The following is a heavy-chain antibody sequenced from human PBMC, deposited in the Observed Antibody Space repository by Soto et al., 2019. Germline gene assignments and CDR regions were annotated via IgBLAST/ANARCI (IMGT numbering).Heavy chain of an antibody. Sequence: PSETLSLTCTVSGGSISSYYWSFIRQPPGEGLEWIGYIYYSGSTNYNPSLKIRVTISVDTSKNQFSLKLSSVTAADTAVYYCASYHCSSTSCYGWFDTWGQGTLATVSS. CDR1: GGSISSYY. D-gene: IGHD2-2*01. CDR3: ASYHCSSTSCYGWFDT. V-gene: IGHV4-59*01. J-gene: IGHJ5*02. CDR2: IYYSGST.